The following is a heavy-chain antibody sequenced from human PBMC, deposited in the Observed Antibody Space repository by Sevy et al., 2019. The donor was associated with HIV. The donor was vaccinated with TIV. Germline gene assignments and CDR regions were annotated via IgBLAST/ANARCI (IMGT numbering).Heavy chain of an antibody. CDR1: GGSVSSGSYY. D-gene: IGHD5-12*01. V-gene: IGHV4-61*01. Sequence: SETLSLTCTVSGGSVSSGSYYWSWIRQPPGKGLEWIGYIYYSGSTNYNPSLKSRVTISVDTSKNQFSLKLSSVTAADTAVYYCAREVVATPYYFDYWGQGTPVTVSS. J-gene: IGHJ4*02. CDR2: IYYSGST. CDR3: AREVVATPYYFDY.